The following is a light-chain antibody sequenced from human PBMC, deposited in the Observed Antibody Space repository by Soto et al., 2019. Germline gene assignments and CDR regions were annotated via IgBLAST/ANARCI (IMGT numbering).Light chain of an antibody. V-gene: IGKV1-27*01. CDR2: AAS. CDR3: QKYNSAPHT. J-gene: IGKJ5*01. CDR1: QGISND. Sequence: DIQMTQSPSSLSASVGDRVTITCRASQGISNDLAWYQQKPGKVPKILIYAASTLQPGVPSRFSGSGSGTDFTLTISSLQPEDVATYYCQKYNSAPHTFGQGTRLEIK.